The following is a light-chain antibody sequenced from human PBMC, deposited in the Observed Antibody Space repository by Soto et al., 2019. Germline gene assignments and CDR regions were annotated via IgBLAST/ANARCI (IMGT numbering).Light chain of an antibody. V-gene: IGLV2-14*01. Sequence: QSALTQPASVSGSPGQSITISCTGTSSDIGYYNYVSWYQQHPGKAPKLMIYEVSNRPSGVSNRFSGSKSANTASLTISGLQAEDEADYYCTSFTRSSTRVFGGGTKLTVL. J-gene: IGLJ3*02. CDR1: SSDIGYYNY. CDR3: TSFTRSSTRV. CDR2: EVS.